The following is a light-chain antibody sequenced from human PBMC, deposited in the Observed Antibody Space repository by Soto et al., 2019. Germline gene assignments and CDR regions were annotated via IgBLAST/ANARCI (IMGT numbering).Light chain of an antibody. CDR2: KAS. CDR1: QTVNTW. J-gene: IGKJ1*01. V-gene: IGKV1-5*03. Sequence: DIQMTQSPSTLSASVGDRVTITCRASQTVNTWLAWYQQKPGKAPKLLIYKASSLESGVPSRFSGSGSGTEFTLTISSLQPDDFATCYCQQYNSYSWTFGQGTKVDIK. CDR3: QQYNSYSWT.